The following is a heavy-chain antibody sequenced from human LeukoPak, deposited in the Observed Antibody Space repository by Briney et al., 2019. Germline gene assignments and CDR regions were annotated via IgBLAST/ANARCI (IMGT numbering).Heavy chain of an antibody. Sequence: SVKVSCKASGGTFSNYAISWVRQAPGQGLEWVGRIIPILGIANYAQKLQGRVTITADISTSTAYMELSSLRSDDTAVYYCARGDNVDTAMVRIFDYWGQGTLVTVSS. D-gene: IGHD5-18*01. V-gene: IGHV1-69*04. CDR2: IIPILGIA. CDR3: ARGDNVDTAMVRIFDY. J-gene: IGHJ4*02. CDR1: GGTFSNYA.